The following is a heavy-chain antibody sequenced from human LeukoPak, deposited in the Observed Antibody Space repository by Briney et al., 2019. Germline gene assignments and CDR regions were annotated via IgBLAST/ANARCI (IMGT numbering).Heavy chain of an antibody. J-gene: IGHJ4*02. D-gene: IGHD3-3*01. CDR1: GFTFSSYA. CDR3: AKGITIFGGFDY. Sequence: GGSLRLSCAVSGFTFSSYAMSWVRQAPGKGLEWVSAISGSGGSTYYADSVKGRFTISRDNSKNTLYLQMNSLRAEDTAVYYCAKGITIFGGFDYWGQGTLVAVSS. CDR2: ISGSGGST. V-gene: IGHV3-23*01.